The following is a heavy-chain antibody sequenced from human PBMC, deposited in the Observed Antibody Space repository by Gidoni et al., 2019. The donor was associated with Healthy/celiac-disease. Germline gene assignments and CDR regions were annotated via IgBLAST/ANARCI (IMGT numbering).Heavy chain of an antibody. V-gene: IGHV3-33*01. Sequence: QVQLVESGGGVVQPGRSLRLSCAASGFTFSSYGMHWVRQAPGKGLEWVAVIWYDGSNKYYADSVKGRFTISRDNSKNTLYLQMNSLRAEDTAVYYYARRARIYYFDYWGQGTLVTVSS. D-gene: IGHD2-21*01. CDR1: GFTFSSYG. J-gene: IGHJ4*02. CDR3: ARRARIYYFDY. CDR2: IWYDGSNK.